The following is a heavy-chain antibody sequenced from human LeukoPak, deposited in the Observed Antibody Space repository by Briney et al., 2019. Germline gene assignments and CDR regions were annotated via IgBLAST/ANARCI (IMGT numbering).Heavy chain of an antibody. J-gene: IGHJ3*02. CDR3: ARYGFSSVWQGGWHAFDI. CDR2: IHPTVGDT. CDR1: GYTFTSYY. Sequence: ASVKVSCKASGYTFTSYYLHWVRQAPEQGLEWMGIIHPTVGDTTYAQKFQGRVTMTRDMSTGTVYMDLSSLRSKDTAVYYCARYGFSSVWQGGWHAFDIWGQGTTVTVSS. D-gene: IGHD6-25*01. V-gene: IGHV1-46*01.